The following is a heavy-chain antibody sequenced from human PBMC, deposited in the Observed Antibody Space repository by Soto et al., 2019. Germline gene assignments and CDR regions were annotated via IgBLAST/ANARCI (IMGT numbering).Heavy chain of an antibody. J-gene: IGHJ4*02. CDR3: ARGLRWRTLFDY. V-gene: IGHV1-69*13. CDR2: IIPIFGTA. CDR1: GGTFSSYA. Sequence: SVKVSCKASGGTFSSYAISWVRQAPGQGLEWMGGIIPIFGTANYAQKFQGRVTITADESTSTAYMELSSLRSEDTAVYYCARGLRWRTLFDYWGQGTLVTVSS. D-gene: IGHD4-17*01.